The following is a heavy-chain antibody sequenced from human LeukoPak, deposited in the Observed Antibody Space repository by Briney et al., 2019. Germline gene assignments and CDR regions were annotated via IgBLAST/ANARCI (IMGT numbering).Heavy chain of an antibody. D-gene: IGHD6-19*01. CDR1: GFTFSSYG. CDR2: ISGSGGST. CDR3: AKEASPSSGWYGINYYYYYMDV. V-gene: IGHV3-23*01. J-gene: IGHJ6*03. Sequence: GSLRLSCAASGFTFSSYGMSWVRQAPGKGLEWVSAISGSGGSTYYADSVKGRFTISRDNSKNTLYLQMNSLRAEDTAVYYCAKEASPSSGWYGINYYYYYMDVWGKGTTVTISS.